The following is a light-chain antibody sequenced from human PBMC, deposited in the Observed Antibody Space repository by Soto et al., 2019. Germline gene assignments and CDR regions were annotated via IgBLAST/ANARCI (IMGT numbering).Light chain of an antibody. CDR3: QQYHTLVS. CDR1: RDIRKY. V-gene: IGKV1-33*01. J-gene: IGKJ4*01. Sequence: DIQMTQSPSSLSASVGDRVTITCQASRDIRKYLNWYQQKPGKAPKLLIYDASNLETGVTSRFSGSGSGTDCTFIISSLQSEDIATYYCQQYHTLVSFGGGTKVEIK. CDR2: DAS.